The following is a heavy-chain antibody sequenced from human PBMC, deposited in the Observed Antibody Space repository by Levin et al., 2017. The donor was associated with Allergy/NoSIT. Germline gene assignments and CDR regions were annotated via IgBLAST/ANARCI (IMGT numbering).Heavy chain of an antibody. J-gene: IGHJ5*02. V-gene: IGHV3-74*01. CDR1: GFTFNNFW. CDR3: VRDSPNSRFDP. CDR2: ISNDGSTT. Sequence: GGSLRLSCAASGFTFNNFWMHWVRQAPGKGLVWVSHISNDGSTTTYADSVRGRFTISRDNAKNTLHLQMNSLRAEDTAVYYCVRDSPNSRFDPWGQGTLVTVSS.